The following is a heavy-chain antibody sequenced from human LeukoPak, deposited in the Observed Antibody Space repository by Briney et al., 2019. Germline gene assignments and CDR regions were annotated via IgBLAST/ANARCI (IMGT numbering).Heavy chain of an antibody. CDR1: GFTFSSYA. CDR3: ATLTSGWFEDL. D-gene: IGHD6-19*01. J-gene: IGHJ5*02. V-gene: IGHV3-23*01. Sequence: PGGSLRLSCAASGFTFSSYAMTWVRQAPGEGLQWVSAISASDGSTYYVDSVKGRFTISRDFSKNTLFLQMNSLRAEDTAVYYCATLTSGWFEDLWGQGTLVTVSS. CDR2: ISASDGST.